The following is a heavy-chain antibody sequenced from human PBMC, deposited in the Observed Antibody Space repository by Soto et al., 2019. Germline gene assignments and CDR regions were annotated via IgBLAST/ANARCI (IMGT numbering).Heavy chain of an antibody. Sequence: SETLSLTSAVSGFNISSGGYSWSWIRQPPGKGLEWIGYISHSGSTYYNPSLKSRVTISVDTSKNQFSLKLSSVTAADTAVYYCARARLSRSWWFDPWGQGTLVTVSS. D-gene: IGHD3-10*01. CDR3: ARARLSRSWWFDP. CDR1: GFNISSGGYS. V-gene: IGHV4-30-2*01. CDR2: ISHSGST. J-gene: IGHJ5*02.